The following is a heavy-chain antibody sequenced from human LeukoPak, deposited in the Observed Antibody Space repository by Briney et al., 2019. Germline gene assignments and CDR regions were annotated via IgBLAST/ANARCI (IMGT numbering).Heavy chain of an antibody. CDR2: TYYRSKWYN. D-gene: IGHD1-26*01. CDR1: GDSVSTNSAT. V-gene: IGHV6-1*01. CDR3: ARLVGASWFDS. J-gene: IGHJ5*01. Sequence: SQTLSLTCAISGDSVSTNSATWTWLRQSPSRGLEWLGRTYYRSKWYNDYAVSMKSRITINPDTSKNQFSLQLNSVTPEDTAVYYCARLVGASWFDSWGQGTLVTVSS.